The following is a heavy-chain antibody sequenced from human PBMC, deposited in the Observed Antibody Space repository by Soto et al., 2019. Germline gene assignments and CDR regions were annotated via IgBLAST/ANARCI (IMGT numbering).Heavy chain of an antibody. D-gene: IGHD6-13*01. Sequence: QVQLQESGPGLVKPSQTLSLTCTVSGGSISSGGYYWSWIRQHPGKGLEWIGYIYCSGSTYYNPSLKSRVTISVDTSKNQFSLKLSSVTAADTAVYYCAREADSSSWSFGAFDIWGQGTMVTVSS. J-gene: IGHJ3*02. V-gene: IGHV4-31*03. CDR1: GGSISSGGYY. CDR3: AREADSSSWSFGAFDI. CDR2: IYCSGST.